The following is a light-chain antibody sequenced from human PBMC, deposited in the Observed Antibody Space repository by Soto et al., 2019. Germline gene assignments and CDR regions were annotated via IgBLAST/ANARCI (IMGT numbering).Light chain of an antibody. CDR1: QAISTY. CDR3: LQLFRYPLT. Sequence: DVQLTQSPSFLSASVGDRVTITCRASQAISTYLARYQQKPGKAPELLVYSASTLQSGVPSRFSGGGSETEFSLTIGTLQPEDFATYYCLQLFRYPLTFGGGTKVDIK. J-gene: IGKJ4*01. V-gene: IGKV1-9*01. CDR2: SAS.